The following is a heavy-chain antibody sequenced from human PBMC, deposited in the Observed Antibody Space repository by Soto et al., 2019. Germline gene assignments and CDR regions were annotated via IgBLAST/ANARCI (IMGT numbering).Heavy chain of an antibody. V-gene: IGHV3-23*01. D-gene: IGHD2-15*01. J-gene: IGHJ6*02. CDR2: ISGSGGST. Sequence: AGGSLRLSCAASGFTFSSYAMSWVRQAPGKGLEWVSAISGSGGSTYYADSVKGRFTISRDNSKNTLYLQMNSLRAEDTAVYYCAVCSGGSCYPYYYYGMDVWGQGTTVTVSS. CDR1: GFTFSSYA. CDR3: AVCSGGSCYPYYYYGMDV.